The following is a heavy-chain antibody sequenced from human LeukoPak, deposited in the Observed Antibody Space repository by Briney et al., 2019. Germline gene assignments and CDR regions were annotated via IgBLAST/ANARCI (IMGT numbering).Heavy chain of an antibody. Sequence: GGSLRLSCAASGFTFSNAWMSWVRQAPGKGLEWVGRIKSKTDGGTTDYAAPVKGRFTISRDDSKNTLYLQMNSLKTEDTAVHYCTAAVAGTLLYYYYGMDVWGQGTTVTVSS. J-gene: IGHJ6*02. CDR3: TAAVAGTLLYYYYGMDV. D-gene: IGHD6-19*01. CDR2: IKSKTDGGTT. V-gene: IGHV3-15*01. CDR1: GFTFSNAW.